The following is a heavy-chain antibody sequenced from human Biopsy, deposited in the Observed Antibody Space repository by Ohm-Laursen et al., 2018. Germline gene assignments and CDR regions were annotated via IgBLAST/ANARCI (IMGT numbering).Heavy chain of an antibody. V-gene: IGHV1-8*01. CDR2: MNPNSGNT. CDR1: TSDY. D-gene: IGHD2-2*01. J-gene: IGHJ4*02. Sequence: TSDYTNSARLPAGQGLGSQGWMNPNSGNTGYAQKCQGRITMTRNTCISTAYMELSSIRSEDTAVYYCARVSSTTRSRDYWGQGTLVTVSS. CDR3: ARVSSTTRSRDY.